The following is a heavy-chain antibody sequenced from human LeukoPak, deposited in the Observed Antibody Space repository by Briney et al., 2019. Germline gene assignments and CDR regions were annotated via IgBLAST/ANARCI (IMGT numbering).Heavy chain of an antibody. CDR1: GHSISRSDW. Sequence: SETLSLTCDVSGHSISRSDWWGWIRQPPGKGLEWIGYISYSGSTYYNPSLKSRVTMSIDTSRNQFSLKLSSVTAIDTAVYYCARMRGSMTTANWFDPWGQGTLVTVSS. V-gene: IGHV4-28*01. CDR2: ISYSGST. J-gene: IGHJ5*02. D-gene: IGHD4-17*01. CDR3: ARMRGSMTTANWFDP.